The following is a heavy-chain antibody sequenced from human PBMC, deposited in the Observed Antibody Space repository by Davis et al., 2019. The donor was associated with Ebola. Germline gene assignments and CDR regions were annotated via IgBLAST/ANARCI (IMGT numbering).Heavy chain of an antibody. CDR1: VITFSSYA. CDR3: AKSGLSFGVVKYHYGMDV. D-gene: IGHD3-3*01. J-gene: IGHJ6*04. Sequence: GGSLRLSCTDSVITFSSYAMTWVRQAPGKGLEWVSAISGSGGSTYYADSVKGRFTISRDNSKKPLYLQMNSLRAEDTAVYYCAKSGLSFGVVKYHYGMDVWGKGTTVTVSS. CDR2: ISGSGGST. V-gene: IGHV3-23*01.